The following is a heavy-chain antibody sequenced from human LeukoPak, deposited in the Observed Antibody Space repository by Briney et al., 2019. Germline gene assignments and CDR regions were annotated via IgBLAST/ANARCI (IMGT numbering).Heavy chain of an antibody. J-gene: IGHJ4*02. CDR3: AKVGDVDYGDPFDY. CDR1: GFTFSNHW. CDR2: ISPDGSRT. V-gene: IGHV3-74*01. D-gene: IGHD4-17*01. Sequence: GGSLRLSCAASGFTFSNHWMHWVRQTPEKGLVWVSNISPDGSRTDYADSVKGRFTISRDNAENTLYLQMNSLRAEDTAVYYCAKVGDVDYGDPFDYWGQGTLVTVSS.